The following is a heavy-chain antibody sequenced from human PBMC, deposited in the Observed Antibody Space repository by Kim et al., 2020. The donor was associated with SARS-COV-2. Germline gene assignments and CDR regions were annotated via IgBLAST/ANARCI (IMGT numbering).Heavy chain of an antibody. Sequence: NSNPSLKSRVTISGDPSKNQFSLNLTSVTAADTAVYYCARGRSAVASLAYWGQGTLVTVSS. D-gene: IGHD6-19*01. V-gene: IGHV4-59*09. CDR3: ARGRSAVASLAY. J-gene: IGHJ4*02.